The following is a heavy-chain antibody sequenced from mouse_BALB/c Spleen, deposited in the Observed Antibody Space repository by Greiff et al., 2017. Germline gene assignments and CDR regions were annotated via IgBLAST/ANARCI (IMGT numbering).Heavy chain of an antibody. D-gene: IGHD2-3*01. Sequence: EVKLMESGGGLVQPGGSRKLSCAASGFTFSSFGMHWVRQAPEKGLEWVAYISSGSSTIYYADTVKGRFTISRDNPKNTLFLQMTSLRSEDTAMYYCARYDGYYGYAMDYWGQGTSVTVSS. CDR3: ARYDGYYGYAMDY. J-gene: IGHJ4*01. CDR2: ISSGSSTI. CDR1: GFTFSSFG. V-gene: IGHV5-17*02.